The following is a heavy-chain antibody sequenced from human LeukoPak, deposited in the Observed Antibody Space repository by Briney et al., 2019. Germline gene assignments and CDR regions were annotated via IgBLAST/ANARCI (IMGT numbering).Heavy chain of an antibody. D-gene: IGHD3-16*01. CDR1: GLTVSSHW. CDR3: QHYLGWGVEH. CDR2: TNEDGSTI. Sequence: PGGSLRLSCAPSGLTVSSHWMHWVRQAPGKGREWVSRTNEDGSTINYADSVKGRFTISSDNAKNTLFLQMNSLRAEDTAVYYCQHYLGWGVEHWGPGTLVTVSS. V-gene: IGHV3-74*01. J-gene: IGHJ5*02.